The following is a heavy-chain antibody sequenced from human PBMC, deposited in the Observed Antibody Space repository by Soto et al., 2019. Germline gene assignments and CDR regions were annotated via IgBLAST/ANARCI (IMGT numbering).Heavy chain of an antibody. V-gene: IGHV3-23*01. D-gene: IGHD6-19*01. J-gene: IGHJ4*02. CDR2: ISGSGGST. Sequence: DVQLLQSGGGLVQPGGSLRLSCAASGFTFSNHAMSWARQAPGKGLEWVSSISGSGGSTYYPDSVKGRFTISRDNSENTLYLQMSSLRAEDTAVYYCANTAVAGRDYWGQGTLVTVSS. CDR1: GFTFSNHA. CDR3: ANTAVAGRDY.